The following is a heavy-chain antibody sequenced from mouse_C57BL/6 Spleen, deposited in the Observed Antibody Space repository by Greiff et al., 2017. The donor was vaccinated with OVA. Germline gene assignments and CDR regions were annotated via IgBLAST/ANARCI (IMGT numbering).Heavy chain of an antibody. CDR1: GYTFTDYN. V-gene: IGHV1-18*01. Sequence: EVQLQQSGPELVKPGASVKIPCKASGYTFTDYNMDWVKQSHGKSLEWIGDINPNNGGTIYNQKFKGKATLTVDKSSSPAYMELRSLTSEDTAVYYCARSADSPYAMDYWGQGTSVTVAS. J-gene: IGHJ4*01. CDR2: INPNNGGT. D-gene: IGHD3-2*01. CDR3: ARSADSPYAMDY.